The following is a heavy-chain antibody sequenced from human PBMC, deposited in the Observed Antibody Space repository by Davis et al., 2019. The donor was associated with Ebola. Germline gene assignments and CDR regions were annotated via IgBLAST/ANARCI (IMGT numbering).Heavy chain of an antibody. V-gene: IGHV1-18*01. CDR3: ARDQGTGTPSIRRGSDY. CDR1: GYIFSSFG. J-gene: IGHJ4*02. D-gene: IGHD1-1*01. CDR2: ISALNGNT. Sequence: ASVKVSCKASGYIFSSFGFSWVRQAPGQGLEWMGWISALNGNTNYAQKFQGRVTMTTDTSTSTTYMDLRRLVSDDTAVYYCARDQGTGTPSIRRGSDYWGQGTLVTVSS.